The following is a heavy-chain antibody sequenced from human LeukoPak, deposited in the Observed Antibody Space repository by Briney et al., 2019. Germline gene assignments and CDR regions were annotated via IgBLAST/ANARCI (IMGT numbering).Heavy chain of an antibody. D-gene: IGHD4-11*01. CDR2: INPNGGGT. J-gene: IGHJ5*02. CDR3: ARSHDYTNYVGP. V-gene: IGHV1-2*02. CDR1: VYTFTGYY. Sequence: ASVKVSYKASVYTFTGYYIHWVRLAPGQGLEWMGWINPNGGGTNYAQKFQGRVTMTRDTSISTAYLDLSSLRSDDTAVYYCARSHDYTNYVGPWGQGTLVTVSS.